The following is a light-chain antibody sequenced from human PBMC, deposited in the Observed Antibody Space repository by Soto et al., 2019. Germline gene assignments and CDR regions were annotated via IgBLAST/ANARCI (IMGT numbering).Light chain of an antibody. J-gene: IGKJ1*01. CDR1: QTISSW. CDR3: QHYNSYSEA. V-gene: IGKV1-5*03. CDR2: KAS. Sequence: DIQMTQSPSTLSGSVGDRVTITCRASQTISSWLVWYQQKPGKAPKLLIYKASTLKSGVPSRFSGSGSGTEFTLTISSLQPDDFATYYCQHYNSYSEAFGQGTKLELK.